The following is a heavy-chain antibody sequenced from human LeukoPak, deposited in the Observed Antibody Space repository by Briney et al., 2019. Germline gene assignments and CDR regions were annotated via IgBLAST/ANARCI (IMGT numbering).Heavy chain of an antibody. J-gene: IGHJ6*02. V-gene: IGHV3-53*01. CDR2: IYSDGST. D-gene: IGHD2-2*02. Sequence: GGSLRLSCAASGFTVNSNYMSWVRQAPGKGLEWVSLIYSDGSTYYADSVKGRFTISRDNSKNTLYLQMNSLRAEDTALYYCARDNRRLYCSPTSCYTDYYYGMDVWGQGTTVTVS. CDR3: ARDNRRLYCSPTSCYTDYYYGMDV. CDR1: GFTVNSNY.